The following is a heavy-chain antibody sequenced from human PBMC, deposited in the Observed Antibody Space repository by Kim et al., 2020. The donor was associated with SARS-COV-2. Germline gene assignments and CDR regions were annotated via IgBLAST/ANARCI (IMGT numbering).Heavy chain of an antibody. CDR1: GGSISSSNW. V-gene: IGHV4-4*02. D-gene: IGHD3-10*01. J-gene: IGHJ5*02. CDR2: IYHSGST. CDR3: ARDPAGGSGWFRELSWFDP. Sequence: SETLSLTCAVSGGSISSSNWWSWVRQPPGKGLEWIGEIYHSGSTNYNPSLKSRVTISVDKSKNQFSLKLSSVTAADTAVYYCARDPAGGSGWFRELSWFDPWGQGTLVTVSS.